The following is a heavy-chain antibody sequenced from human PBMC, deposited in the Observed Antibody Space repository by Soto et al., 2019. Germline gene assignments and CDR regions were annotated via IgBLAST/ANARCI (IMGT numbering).Heavy chain of an antibody. Sequence: QVQLQQWGAGLLKPSETLSLTCAVYGGSFSGYYWSWIRQPPGKGLEWLGEINHSGSTNYNPSLQSRDTISVDTSKNQFSLKLSAVTAADTAVYYCARGPRIVGATTPVGYWGQGTLVTVSS. CDR3: ARGPRIVGATTPVGY. J-gene: IGHJ4*02. CDR2: INHSGST. D-gene: IGHD1-26*01. V-gene: IGHV4-34*01. CDR1: GGSFSGYY.